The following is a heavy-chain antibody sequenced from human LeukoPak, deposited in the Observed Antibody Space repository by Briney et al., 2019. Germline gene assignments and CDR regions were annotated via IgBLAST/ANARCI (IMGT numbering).Heavy chain of an antibody. CDR3: ASGSLGYCSGGSCFDY. V-gene: IGHV3-9*01. CDR1: GFTFDDYA. CDR2: ISWNSGSI. D-gene: IGHD2-15*01. Sequence: GGSLRLSCAASGFTFDDYAMHWVRQAPGKGLEWVSGISWNSGSIGYADSVKGRFTISRDNAKNSLYLQMNSLRAEDTAVYYCASGSLGYCSGGSCFDYWGQGTLVTVSS. J-gene: IGHJ4*02.